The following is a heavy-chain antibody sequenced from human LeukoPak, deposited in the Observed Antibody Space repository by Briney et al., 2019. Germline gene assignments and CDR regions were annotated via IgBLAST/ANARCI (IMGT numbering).Heavy chain of an antibody. J-gene: IGHJ6*02. Sequence: GRSLRLSCAASGFTFSTFGMHWVRQAPGKGLEWVAVIWYDGSNKYYEDSVKGRFTISRDNSKNTLYLQMNSLRAEDTAVYYCARATYGLGTSYLYGMDVWGQGTTVTASS. CDR2: IWYDGSNK. CDR1: GFTFSTFG. CDR3: ARATYGLGTSYLYGMDV. V-gene: IGHV3-33*01. D-gene: IGHD3-10*01.